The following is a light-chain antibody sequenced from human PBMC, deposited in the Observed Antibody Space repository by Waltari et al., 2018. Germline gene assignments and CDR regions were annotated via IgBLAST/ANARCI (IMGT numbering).Light chain of an antibody. CDR1: SGDVGSYKF. Sequence: QSVLTQPASVSGSPGQSITISCTGVSGDVGSYKFVSWYQQTPGKVPKLLIFEASKRPSGVSYRFSGSKSGDTASLTISGLQPEDEAYYYCSSYAGSNNFVVFGGGTKLTVL. CDR2: EAS. J-gene: IGLJ2*01. V-gene: IGLV2-23*02. CDR3: SSYAGSNNFVV.